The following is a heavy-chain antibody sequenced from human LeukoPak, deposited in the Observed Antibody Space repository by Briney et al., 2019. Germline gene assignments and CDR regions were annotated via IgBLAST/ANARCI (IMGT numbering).Heavy chain of an antibody. CDR1: GFTFSSYA. CDR3: AKDGGRYCSGGSCPEGFDY. J-gene: IGHJ4*02. CDR2: ISGSGGST. V-gene: IGHV3-23*01. Sequence: GGSLRLSCAASGFTFSSYAMSWVRQAPGKGLEWVSAISGSGGSTYYADSVKGRFTISRDNSKNTLYLQMNSLRAEDTAVYYCAKDGGRYCSGGSCPEGFDYGGQGTLVTVSS. D-gene: IGHD2-15*01.